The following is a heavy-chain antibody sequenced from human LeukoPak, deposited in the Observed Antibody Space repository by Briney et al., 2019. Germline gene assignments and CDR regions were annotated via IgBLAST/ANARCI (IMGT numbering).Heavy chain of an antibody. CDR2: IIPIFGTA. CDR3: AGGYSYGLYYFDY. V-gene: IGHV1-69*01. D-gene: IGHD5-18*01. Sequence: SVKVSCKASGGTFSSYAISWVRQAPGQGLEWMGGIIPIFGTANYAQKFQGRVTTTADESTSTAYMELSSLRSVDTAVYYCAGGYSYGLYYFDYWGQGTLVTVSS. CDR1: GGTFSSYA. J-gene: IGHJ4*02.